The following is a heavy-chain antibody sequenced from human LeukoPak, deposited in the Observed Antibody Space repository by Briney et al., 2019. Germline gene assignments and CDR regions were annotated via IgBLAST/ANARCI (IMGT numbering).Heavy chain of an antibody. Sequence: ASVKVSCKASGYTFTSYYMHWVRQAPGQGLEWMGLINPSGGSTSYAQKFQGRVTMTRDTSTSTVYMELSSLRSEDTAVYYCARGRGYRIAVAGSTAADVDYWGQGTLVTVSS. CDR3: ARGRGYRIAVAGSTAADVDY. D-gene: IGHD6-19*01. V-gene: IGHV1-46*01. CDR2: INPSGGST. CDR1: GYTFTSYY. J-gene: IGHJ4*02.